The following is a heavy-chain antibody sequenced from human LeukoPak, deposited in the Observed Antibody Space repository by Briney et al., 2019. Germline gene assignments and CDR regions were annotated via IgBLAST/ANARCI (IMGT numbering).Heavy chain of an antibody. V-gene: IGHV3-7*03. CDR3: AKDARRAAAGPGKRYYYYYMDV. D-gene: IGHD6-13*01. J-gene: IGHJ6*03. CDR2: IKQDGSEK. CDR1: GFTFSSYW. Sequence: QSGGSLRLSCAASGFTFSSYWMSWVRQAPGKGLEWVANIKQDGSEKYYVDSVKGRFTISRDNSKDSLYLQMNSLRAEDTALYYCAKDARRAAAGPGKRYYYYYMDVWGKGTTVTVSS.